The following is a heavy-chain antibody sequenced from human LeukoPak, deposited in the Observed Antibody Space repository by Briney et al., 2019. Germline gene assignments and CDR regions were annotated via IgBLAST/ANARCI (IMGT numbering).Heavy chain of an antibody. CDR1: GGTFSSYA. V-gene: IGHV1-69*10. CDR3: ARDEAGYSSGWYGGDFDY. D-gene: IGHD6-19*01. Sequence: SVKVSCKASGGTFSSYAISWVRQAPGQGLEWRGGIIPILGIANYAQKFQGRVTITADKSTSTAYMGLSSLRSEDTAVYYCARDEAGYSSGWYGGDFDYWGQGTLVTVSS. J-gene: IGHJ4*02. CDR2: IIPILGIA.